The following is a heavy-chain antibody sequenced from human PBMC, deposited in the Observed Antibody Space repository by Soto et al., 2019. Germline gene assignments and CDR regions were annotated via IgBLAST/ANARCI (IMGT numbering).Heavy chain of an antibody. CDR1: GGSISSYY. J-gene: IGHJ4*02. Sequence: PSETLSLTCPASGGSISSYYWSWIRQPPGKGLVWIGYIYYSGSTNYNPSLKSRVTISVDTSKNQFSLKLNSMTAADTAVYYCARHNYGSGSTYFDYWGQGTLVTVSS. CDR2: IYYSGST. D-gene: IGHD3-10*01. CDR3: ARHNYGSGSTYFDY. V-gene: IGHV4-59*08.